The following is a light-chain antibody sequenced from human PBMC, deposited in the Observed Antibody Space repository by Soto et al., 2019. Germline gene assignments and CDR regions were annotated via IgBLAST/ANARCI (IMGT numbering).Light chain of an antibody. CDR2: SSD. J-gene: IGLJ3*02. Sequence: QSVMTQPPSVSAAPGQKVTISCSGSSSNIGGNSVSWYQQLPGTAPKLLLYSSDRRPSGVPDRFSGSKSGTSASLAINGLQPEDEADYYCAAWDDSLNGWVFGGGTKLTVL. CDR3: AAWDDSLNGWV. V-gene: IGLV1-44*01. CDR1: SSNIGGNS.